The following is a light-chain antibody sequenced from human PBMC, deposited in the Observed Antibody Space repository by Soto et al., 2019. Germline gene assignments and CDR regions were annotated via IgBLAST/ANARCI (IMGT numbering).Light chain of an antibody. CDR3: CAYAGSSTFVV. J-gene: IGLJ2*01. CDR1: SSDVGSYNL. V-gene: IGLV2-23*02. Sequence: QSALTQPASVSGSPGQSITISCTGTSSDVGSYNLVSWYQHHPGKAPKLMIYEVSNRPSGVSNRFSGSRSGNTASLTISGLQAEDEAVYYCCAYAGSSTFVVFGGGTKVTVL. CDR2: EVS.